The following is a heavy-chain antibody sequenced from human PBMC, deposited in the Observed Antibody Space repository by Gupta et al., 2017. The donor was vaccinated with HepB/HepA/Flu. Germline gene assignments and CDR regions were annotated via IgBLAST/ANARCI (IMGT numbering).Heavy chain of an antibody. V-gene: IGHV3-74*01. CDR2: IHSDGSRT. J-gene: IGHJ4*02. CDR3: AREDMAD. D-gene: IGHD5-24*01. Sequence: VQLVESGGGLVQPGGSLRLSCAASGFTFSSDYMHWVHQAPGKGLVWVARIHSDGSRTNYASSVEGRFTISRDNAKNTVYLQMSSLRVEDTAVYYCAREDMADWGQGSLSPSP. CDR1: GFTFSSDY.